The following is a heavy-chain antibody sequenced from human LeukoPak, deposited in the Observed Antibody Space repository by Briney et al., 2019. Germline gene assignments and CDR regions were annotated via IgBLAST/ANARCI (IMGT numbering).Heavy chain of an antibody. CDR1: GLNFSRYG. V-gene: IGHV3-33*06. CDR2: IWHDRSYE. Sequence: GGSLRLSYAASGLNFSRYGMHGVRQAPGRGLEWVAVIWHDRSYEYYADSVKGRFTISRDSSKSTLYLQMNSLRAEDTAVYYCAKDGVGATSLDCWGQGTLVTVSS. CDR3: AKDGVGATSLDC. D-gene: IGHD1-26*01. J-gene: IGHJ4*02.